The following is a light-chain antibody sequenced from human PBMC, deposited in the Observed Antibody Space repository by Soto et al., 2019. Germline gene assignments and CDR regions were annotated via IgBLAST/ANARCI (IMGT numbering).Light chain of an antibody. V-gene: IGKV3-20*01. CDR2: GAS. Sequence: EVALGQSPGTLSLSPGERATLSCRASQTVGTTYLAWYQHKPGQAPRLLIYGASTRATGIPDRFSGSRSGTDFTLTISRLEPEDFAVYFCQLYGSSRWTFGQGTKVDI. J-gene: IGKJ1*01. CDR1: QTVGTTY. CDR3: QLYGSSRWT.